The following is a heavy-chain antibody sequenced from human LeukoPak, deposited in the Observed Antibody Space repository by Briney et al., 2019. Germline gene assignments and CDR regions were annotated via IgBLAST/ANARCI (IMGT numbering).Heavy chain of an antibody. D-gene: IGHD3-9*01. CDR2: ISSSGSNI. CDR1: GFTFSSYS. Sequence: GGSLRLSCAASGFTFSSYSLNWVRQAPGKGLEWISYISSSGSNIDYADSVKGRFTISRDNGKNSPFLQMNSLRVEDTAVYYCARTAFDWSQVGGNWFDPWGQGTLVTVSS. V-gene: IGHV3-48*03. J-gene: IGHJ5*02. CDR3: ARTAFDWSQVGGNWFDP.